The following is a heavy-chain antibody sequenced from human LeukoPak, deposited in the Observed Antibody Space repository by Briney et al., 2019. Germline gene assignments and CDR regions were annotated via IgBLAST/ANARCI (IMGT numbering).Heavy chain of an antibody. CDR2: IYTSGNT. V-gene: IGHV4-4*07. CDR1: GGSISTHY. J-gene: IGHJ4*02. D-gene: IGHD6-13*01. Sequence: SETLSLTCTVSGGSISTHYWSWIRQPAGKGLEWIGRIYTSGNTNYNPSLKSRVTMSVDTSKNQFSLILSSVTAADTAMYYCARDKKSGTSWYDFDYWGQGTLVTVSS. CDR3: ARDKKSGTSWYDFDY.